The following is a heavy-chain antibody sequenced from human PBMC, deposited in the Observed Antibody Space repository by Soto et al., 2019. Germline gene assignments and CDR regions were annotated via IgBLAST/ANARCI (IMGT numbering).Heavy chain of an antibody. CDR2: IYYSGST. CDR3: ASNINDFWSGSFQGFYYSYAMDV. J-gene: IGHJ6*02. V-gene: IGHV4-61*01. D-gene: IGHD3-3*01. Sequence: SETLSLTCTVSGGSVSSGSYYWSWIRQPPGKGLEWIGYIYYSGSTNYNPSLKSRVTISVDTSKNQFSLKLSSVTAADTAVYYCASNINDFWSGSFQGFYYSYAMDVWGPGTTVTLFS. CDR1: GGSVSSGSYY.